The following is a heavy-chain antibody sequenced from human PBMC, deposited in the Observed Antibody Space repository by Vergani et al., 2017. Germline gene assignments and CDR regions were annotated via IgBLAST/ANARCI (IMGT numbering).Heavy chain of an antibody. V-gene: IGHV3-33*01. Sequence: QVQLVESGGGVVQPGRSLRLSCAASGFTFSSYGMHWVRQAPGKGLEWVAVIWYDGSNKYYADSVKGRFTISRDNSKKTLYLQMNRLRAEETAVYYCARERNYDVWSGYYVGEAFDIWGQGTMV. J-gene: IGHJ3*02. CDR3: ARERNYDVWSGYYVGEAFDI. CDR1: GFTFSSYG. D-gene: IGHD3-3*01. CDR2: IWYDGSNK.